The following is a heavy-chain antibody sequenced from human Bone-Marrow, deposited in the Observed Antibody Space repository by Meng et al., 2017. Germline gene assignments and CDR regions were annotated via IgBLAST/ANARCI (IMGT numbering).Heavy chain of an antibody. Sequence: QVQLQESGPGLVKPSQTLSLTCTVSGGSISSGDYYWSWIRQPPGKGLEWIGYIYYSGSTYYNPSLKSRVTISRDTSKSHFFLKVSSATAADTAVYYCARDKGGYGACDYWGQGTLVTVSS. D-gene: IGHD4-17*01. V-gene: IGHV4-30-4*01. J-gene: IGHJ4*02. CDR3: ARDKGGYGACDY. CDR2: IYYSGST. CDR1: GGSISSGDYY.